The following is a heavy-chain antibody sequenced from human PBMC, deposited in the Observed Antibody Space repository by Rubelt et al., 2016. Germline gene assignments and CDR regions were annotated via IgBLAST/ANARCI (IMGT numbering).Heavy chain of an antibody. D-gene: IGHD1-26*01. CDR3: ASKPSYNGKYYYVDY. Sequence: QLQLQESGPGLVKPSETLSLTCSVSGGSVSSGVYYWAWIRQPPGKGLEWIGTIYYTGRTYYNPSLTSRVTISVDRSRDQFSLKLSAVTAADTAIDYCASKPSYNGKYYYVDYWGQGALVTVSS. CDR1: GGSVSSGVYY. V-gene: IGHV4-39*07. CDR2: IYYTGRT. J-gene: IGHJ4*02.